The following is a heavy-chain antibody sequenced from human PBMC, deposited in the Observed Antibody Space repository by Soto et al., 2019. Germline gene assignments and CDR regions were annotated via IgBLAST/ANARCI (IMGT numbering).Heavy chain of an antibody. CDR2: INHSGST. V-gene: IGHV4-34*01. J-gene: IGHJ4*02. Sequence: SETLSLTCAVYGGSFSGYYSSWIRQPPGKGLEWIGEINHSGSTNCNPSLKSRVTISVDPSKNQFSLKLSSVTAADTAVYYCARAVGSGWYEGVLGYWGQGTLVTVSS. D-gene: IGHD6-19*01. CDR3: ARAVGSGWYEGVLGY. CDR1: GGSFSGYY.